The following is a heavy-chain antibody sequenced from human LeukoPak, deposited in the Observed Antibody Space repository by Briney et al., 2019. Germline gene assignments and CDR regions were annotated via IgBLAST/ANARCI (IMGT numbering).Heavy chain of an antibody. CDR3: ARLGDSSGWYLDY. J-gene: IGHJ4*02. CDR2: IYSGGST. V-gene: IGHV3-53*01. CDR1: GFTVSSNY. D-gene: IGHD6-19*01. Sequence: GGSLRLSCAASGFTVSSNYMSWVRQAPGKGLEWVSVIYSGGSTYYADSVKGRFTISRDNAKNSLYLQMNSLRAEDTAVYYCARLGDSSGWYLDYWGQGTLVTVSS.